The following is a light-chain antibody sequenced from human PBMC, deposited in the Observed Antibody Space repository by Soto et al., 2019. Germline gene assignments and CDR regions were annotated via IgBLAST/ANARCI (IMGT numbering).Light chain of an antibody. J-gene: IGLJ1*01. V-gene: IGLV1-44*01. Sequence: QSVLTQPTSASGTPGQRVTISCSGSSFNIGTYNVNWYQQLPGTAPKLLVYSNDQRPSGVPDRFSGSKSGTSASLAISGLQSEDEADYYCAAWDDSLNSYVFGIGTKVTV. CDR2: SND. CDR1: SFNIGTYN. CDR3: AAWDDSLNSYV.